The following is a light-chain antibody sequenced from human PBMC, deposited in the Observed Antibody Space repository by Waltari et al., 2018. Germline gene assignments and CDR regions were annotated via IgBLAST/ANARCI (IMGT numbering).Light chain of an antibody. CDR2: GNS. CDR1: SPNIGAGYD. Sequence: QSVLTQPPSVSGAPGQRVTIPCTGSSPNIGAGYDVHWYQQLPGTAPKLLIYGNSNRPSGVPDRFSGSKSGTSASLAITGLQAEDEADYYCQSYDSSLSGPLFGGGTKLTVL. V-gene: IGLV1-40*01. CDR3: QSYDSSLSGPL. J-gene: IGLJ2*01.